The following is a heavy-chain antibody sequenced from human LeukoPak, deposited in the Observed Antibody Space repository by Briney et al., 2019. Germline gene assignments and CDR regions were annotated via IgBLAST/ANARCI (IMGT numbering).Heavy chain of an antibody. CDR3: ARVKRFLESLSYGMDV. CDR2: ISAYNGNT. CDR1: GYTFTSYG. J-gene: IGHJ6*02. D-gene: IGHD3-3*01. V-gene: IGHV1-18*01. Sequence: ASVKVSCKASGYTFTSYGISWVRQAPGQGLEWMGWISAYNGNTHYAQKLQGRVTMTTDTSTSTAYMELRSLRSDDTAVYYCARVKRFLESLSYGMDVWGQGTTVTVSS.